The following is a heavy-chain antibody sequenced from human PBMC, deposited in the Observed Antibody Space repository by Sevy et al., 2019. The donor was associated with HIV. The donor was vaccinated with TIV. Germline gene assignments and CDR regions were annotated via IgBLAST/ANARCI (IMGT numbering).Heavy chain of an antibody. CDR3: ARPYGSGSWEAFDI. CDR2: ISSSSNYI. V-gene: IGHV3-21*01. CDR1: GFTFSTYI. Sequence: GGSLRLSCAASGFTFSTYIMNWVRQAPGKGLEWVSSISSSSNYIYYADSVKGRFTISRDNAKKSLFLQMNSLRAEDTAVYYCARPYGSGSWEAFDIWGQGTMVTVSS. J-gene: IGHJ3*02. D-gene: IGHD3-10*01.